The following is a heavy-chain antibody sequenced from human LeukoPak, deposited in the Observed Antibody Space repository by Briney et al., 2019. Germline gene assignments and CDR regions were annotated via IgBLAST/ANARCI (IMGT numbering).Heavy chain of an antibody. V-gene: IGHV4-59*01. J-gene: IGHJ5*02. CDR1: GGSISSYY. Sequence: MPSETLSLTCTVSGGSISSYYWSWIRQPPGKGLEWIGYIYYSGSTNYNPSLKSRVTISVDTSKNQFSLKLSSVTAADTAVYYCARMPYYYDSGVWFDPWGQGTLVTVSS. D-gene: IGHD3-22*01. CDR3: ARMPYYYDSGVWFDP. CDR2: IYYSGST.